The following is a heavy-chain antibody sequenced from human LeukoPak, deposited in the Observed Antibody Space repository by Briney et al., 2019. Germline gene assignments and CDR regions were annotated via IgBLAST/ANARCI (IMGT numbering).Heavy chain of an antibody. D-gene: IGHD4-17*01. CDR2: ISGSGGST. J-gene: IGHJ3*02. CDR1: GFTFSSYA. CDR3: ATQLRSLGAFDI. Sequence: PGGSLRLSCAASGFTFSSYAMSWVRQAPGKGLEWVSAISGSGGSTYYADSVKGRFTISRDNSKNTLYLQMNSLRAEDTAVYYCATQLRSLGAFDIWGQGTMVTVSS. V-gene: IGHV3-23*01.